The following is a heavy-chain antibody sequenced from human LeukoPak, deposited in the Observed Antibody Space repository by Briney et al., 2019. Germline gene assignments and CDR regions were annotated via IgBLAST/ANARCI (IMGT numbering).Heavy chain of an antibody. Sequence: ASVKVSCKASGYTFTGYYMHWVRQAPGQGLEWMGWINPNSGGTNYAQKFQGRVTMTRDTSISTAYMELRSLRSDDTAVYYCARAGYYYDSSGYPNDYWGQGTLVTVSS. CDR2: INPNSGGT. D-gene: IGHD3-22*01. J-gene: IGHJ4*02. CDR1: GYTFTGYY. CDR3: ARAGYYYDSSGYPNDY. V-gene: IGHV1-2*02.